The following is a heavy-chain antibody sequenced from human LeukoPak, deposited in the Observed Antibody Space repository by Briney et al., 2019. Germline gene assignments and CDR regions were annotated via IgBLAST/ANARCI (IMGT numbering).Heavy chain of an antibody. D-gene: IGHD4-17*01. CDR3: ARVPALPAHTTVTTAFTVDP. CDR2: MNPNSGNT. CDR1: GYTFTSYD. V-gene: IGHV1-8*01. J-gene: IGHJ5*02. Sequence: GASVKVSCKASGYTFTSYDINWVRQATGQGLEWMGWMNPNSGNTGYAQKFQGRVTMTRNTSISTAYMELSSLRSEDTAVYYCARVPALPAHTTVTTAFTVDPWGQGTLVTVSS.